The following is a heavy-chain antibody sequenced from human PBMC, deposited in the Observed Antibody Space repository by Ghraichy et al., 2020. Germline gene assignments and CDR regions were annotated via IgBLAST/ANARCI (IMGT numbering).Heavy chain of an antibody. D-gene: IGHD3-22*01. CDR3: ARGAFDSSGYYFDAFDI. CDR1: GFTFSSYW. Sequence: GSRRLSCAASGFTFSSYWMSWVRQAPGKGLEWVANIKQDGSEKYYVDSVKGRFTISRDNAENSLYLQMNSLRAEDTAVYYCARGAFDSSGYYFDAFDIWGQGTMVTVSS. CDR2: IKQDGSEK. J-gene: IGHJ3*02. V-gene: IGHV3-7*01.